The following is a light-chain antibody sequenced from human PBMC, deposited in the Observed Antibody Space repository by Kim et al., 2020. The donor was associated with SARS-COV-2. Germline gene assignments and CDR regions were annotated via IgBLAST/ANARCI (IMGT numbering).Light chain of an antibody. J-gene: IGLJ3*02. V-gene: IGLV1-44*01. CDR3: ATWDDSLNGV. CDR1: SSSIGNHT. Sequence: PEQRVTISCSGRSSSIGNHTVNWYQQLPGTAPKLLIYNDNQRPSGVPDRFSGSKSGTSASLAISGLQSEDEADYYCATWDDSLNGVFGGGTQLTVL. CDR2: NDN.